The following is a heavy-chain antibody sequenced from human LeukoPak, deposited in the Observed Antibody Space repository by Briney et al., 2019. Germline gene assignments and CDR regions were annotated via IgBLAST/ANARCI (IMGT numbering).Heavy chain of an antibody. CDR1: GGSFSGYY. Sequence: NSSETLSLTCAVYGGSFSGYYWSWIRQPPGKGLEWIGEINHSGSTNYNPSLKSRVTISVDTSKNQFSLKLSSVTAADTAVYYCARGKGDDSSGYYPPLYFDYWGQGTLVTVSS. J-gene: IGHJ4*02. V-gene: IGHV4-34*01. D-gene: IGHD3-22*01. CDR2: INHSGST. CDR3: ARGKGDDSSGYYPPLYFDY.